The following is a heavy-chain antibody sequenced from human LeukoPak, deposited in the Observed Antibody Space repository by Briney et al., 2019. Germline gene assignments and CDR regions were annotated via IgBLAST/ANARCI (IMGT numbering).Heavy chain of an antibody. Sequence: PGGSLRLSCAASGFIFSSYSTNWVRQGPGKGLEWGSYISSSSSTIYYADSVKGRFTISRDNAKNSLYLQMNSLRAEDTAVYYCARGMDPKDYYFVYWGQGTLVTVSS. J-gene: IGHJ4*02. V-gene: IGHV3-48*01. D-gene: IGHD2-15*01. CDR3: ARGMDPKDYYFVY. CDR2: ISSSSSTI. CDR1: GFIFSSYS.